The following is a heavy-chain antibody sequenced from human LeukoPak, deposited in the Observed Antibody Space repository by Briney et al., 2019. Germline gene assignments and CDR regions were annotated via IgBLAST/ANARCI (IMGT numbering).Heavy chain of an antibody. V-gene: IGHV3-49*04. Sequence: GGSLRLSCTASGFTFGDYAMSWVRQAPGKGLEWVGFVISKAYAGTTEYAPSMKGRFTISRDDSKSIAYLQMNILKTEDTAVYYCTRSNYDSRTWFDPWGQGTLVTVSS. CDR2: VISKAYAGTT. J-gene: IGHJ5*02. CDR1: GFTFGDYA. CDR3: TRSNYDSRTWFDP. D-gene: IGHD3-22*01.